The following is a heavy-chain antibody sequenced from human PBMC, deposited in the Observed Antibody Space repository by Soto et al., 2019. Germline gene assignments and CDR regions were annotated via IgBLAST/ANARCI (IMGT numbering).Heavy chain of an antibody. CDR3: VKELAGCGGDCLFS. Sequence: EVQLVESGGGLVQPGGSLRLSCAASGFTFNKFWMHWVRQAPGKGLVWVSRIKFDGSSTGYADFVKGRFTISRDNAKNTLYLQMNRLRAEETAVYYCVKELAGCGGDCLFSWGQGTLVTVSS. CDR2: IKFDGSST. J-gene: IGHJ4*02. D-gene: IGHD2-21*02. V-gene: IGHV3-74*01. CDR1: GFTFNKFW.